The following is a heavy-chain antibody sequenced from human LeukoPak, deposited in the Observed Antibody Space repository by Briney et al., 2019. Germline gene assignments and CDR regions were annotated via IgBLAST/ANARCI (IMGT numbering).Heavy chain of an antibody. Sequence: SETLSLTCTVSGGSISSSSYYWGWIRQPPGKGLEWIGSIYYSGSTYYNPSLKSRVTISVDTSKNQFSLKLSSVTAADTAVYYCASRTAAAGNFDYWGQGSLVTVSS. CDR1: GGSISSSSYY. CDR2: IYYSGST. V-gene: IGHV4-39*07. CDR3: ASRTAAAGNFDY. D-gene: IGHD6-13*01. J-gene: IGHJ4*02.